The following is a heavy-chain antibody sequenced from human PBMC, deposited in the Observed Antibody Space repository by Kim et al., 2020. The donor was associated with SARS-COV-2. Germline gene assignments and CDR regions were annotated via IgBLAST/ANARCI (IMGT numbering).Heavy chain of an antibody. J-gene: IGHJ5*02. D-gene: IGHD6-13*01. CDR1: GGSISSYY. V-gene: IGHV4-59*13. CDR2: LYYSGST. Sequence: SETLSLTCTVSGGSISSYYWSWIRQPPGKGLEWIGYLYYSGSTNYNPSLKSRVTISVDTSKNQFSLKLSSVTAADTAVYYCARDSSSWSGWFDPWGQGTL. CDR3: ARDSSSWSGWFDP.